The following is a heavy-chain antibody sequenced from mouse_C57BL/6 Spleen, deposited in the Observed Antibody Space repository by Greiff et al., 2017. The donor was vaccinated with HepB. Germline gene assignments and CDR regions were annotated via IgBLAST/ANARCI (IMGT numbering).Heavy chain of an antibody. V-gene: IGHV1-18*01. CDR3: ARRDYDGLYYFDY. J-gene: IGHJ2*01. D-gene: IGHD1-2*01. CDR1: GYTFTDYN. CDR2: INPNNGGT. Sequence: EVQLQQSGPELVKPGASVKIPCKASGYTFTDYNMDWVKQSHGKSLEWIGDINPNNGGTIYNQKFKGKATLTVDKSSSTAYMELRSLTSEDTAVYYCARRDYDGLYYFDYWGQGTTLTVSS.